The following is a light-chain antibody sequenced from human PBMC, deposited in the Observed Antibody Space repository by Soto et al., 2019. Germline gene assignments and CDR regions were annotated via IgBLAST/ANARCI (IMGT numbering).Light chain of an antibody. J-gene: IGKJ3*01. CDR1: QSVSSY. V-gene: IGKV3-11*01. CDR3: QQRSNWPPVFT. Sequence: EIVLTQSPATLSLSPGERATLSCRASQSVSSYLAWYQQKPGQAPRLLIYDASNRATGIPARFSGSGCGTDFTLTIISLEPEDFAVYYCQQRSNWPPVFTFGPGTKVEIK. CDR2: DAS.